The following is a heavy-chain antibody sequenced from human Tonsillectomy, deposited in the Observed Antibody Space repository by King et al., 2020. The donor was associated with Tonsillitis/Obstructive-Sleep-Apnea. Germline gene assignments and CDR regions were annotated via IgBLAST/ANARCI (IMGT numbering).Heavy chain of an antibody. Sequence: VQLVESGGVVVQPGGSLRLSCAASGFTFDDYTMHWVRHAPGKGLEWVSLISWDGGSTYYADSVKGRFTISRDNSKNSLYLQMNSLRTEDTALYYCAKDNLPYSYGSVDYWGQGTLVTVSS. CDR1: GFTFDDYT. D-gene: IGHD5-18*01. J-gene: IGHJ4*02. V-gene: IGHV3-43*01. CDR3: AKDNLPYSYGSVDY. CDR2: ISWDGGST.